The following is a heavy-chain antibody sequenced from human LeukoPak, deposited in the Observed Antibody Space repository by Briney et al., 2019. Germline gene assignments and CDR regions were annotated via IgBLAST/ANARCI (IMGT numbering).Heavy chain of an antibody. Sequence: GSLRPSCAASGIPLHTYWMHRVRPAPGKGLVWVSHINTDGSSATYADSVKGRFTISRDNAKNTLYLQMNSLRPEDTAVYYCARDVLRRGQGILVTVSS. CDR1: GIPLHTYW. J-gene: IGHJ4*02. CDR2: INTDGSSA. D-gene: IGHD5/OR15-5a*01. V-gene: IGHV3-74*01. CDR3: ARDVLR.